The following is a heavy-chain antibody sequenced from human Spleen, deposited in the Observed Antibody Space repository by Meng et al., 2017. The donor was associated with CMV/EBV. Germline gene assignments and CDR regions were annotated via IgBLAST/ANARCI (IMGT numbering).Heavy chain of an antibody. D-gene: IGHD3-3*02. CDR3: ATVPHFSSAYYFDH. J-gene: IGHJ4*02. CDR1: GGSISSVDYY. V-gene: IGHV4-30-4*08. CDR2: IYHSGNT. Sequence: SGGSISSVDYYWSWVRQPPGKGLEWIGYIYHSGNTYYNPSLKSRLSISVDTSKNQSSLKVYSVTAADTAVYYCATVPHFSSAYYFDHWGQGTLVTVSS.